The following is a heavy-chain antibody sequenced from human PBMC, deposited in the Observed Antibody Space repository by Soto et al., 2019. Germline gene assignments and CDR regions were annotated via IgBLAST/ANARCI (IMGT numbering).Heavy chain of an antibody. CDR1: GFTFSSYS. CDR3: AKGHTAMGRGY. V-gene: IGHV3-48*01. Sequence: GGSLRLSCAASGFTFSSYSMNWVRQAPGKGLEWVSYISSSSSTIYYADSVKGRFTISRDNAKNSLYLQMNSLRAEDTAVYYCAKGHTAMGRGYWGQGTLVTVSS. D-gene: IGHD5-18*01. J-gene: IGHJ4*02. CDR2: ISSSSSTI.